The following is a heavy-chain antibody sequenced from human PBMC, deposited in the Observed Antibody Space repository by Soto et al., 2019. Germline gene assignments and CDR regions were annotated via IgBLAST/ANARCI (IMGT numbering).Heavy chain of an antibody. CDR2: ISYDGSNK. D-gene: IGHD6-13*01. CDR3: ARSSNSIAAAGTGFDY. CDR1: GFTFSSYA. J-gene: IGHJ4*02. Sequence: LRLSCAASGFTFSSYAMHWVRQAPGKGLEWVAVISYDGSNKYYADSVKGRFTISRDNSKNTLYLQMNSLRAEDTAVYYCARSSNSIAAAGTGFDYWGQGTLVTSPQ. V-gene: IGHV3-30-3*01.